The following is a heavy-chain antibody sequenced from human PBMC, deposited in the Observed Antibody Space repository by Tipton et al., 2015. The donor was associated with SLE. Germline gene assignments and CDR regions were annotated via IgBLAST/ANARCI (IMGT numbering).Heavy chain of an antibody. D-gene: IGHD4-23*01. V-gene: IGHV3-NL1*01. CDR2: IYSGGST. CDR3: ARGESTTVAYYYYGMDV. Sequence: GSLRLSCAASGFTFSSYAMHWVRQAPGKGLEWVSFIYSGGSTYYADSVKGWFTISRDNSKNTLYLQMNSLRTEDTAVYYCARGESTTVAYYYYGMDVWGQGTTVTVSS. J-gene: IGHJ6*02. CDR1: GFTFSSYA.